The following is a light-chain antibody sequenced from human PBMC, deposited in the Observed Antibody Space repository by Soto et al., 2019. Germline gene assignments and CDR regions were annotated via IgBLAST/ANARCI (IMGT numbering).Light chain of an antibody. J-gene: IGKJ3*01. Sequence: DIVMKQSPATLSVSPGERATLSCRASQTISSNLAWYQQKPGQAPRLLFYGASTGAAGIPARFSGSGSGTDFTLTITSLQSEDFAVYYCQQYNNWPPFTFGPGTKVDIK. CDR2: GAS. CDR3: QQYNNWPPFT. V-gene: IGKV3-15*01. CDR1: QTISSN.